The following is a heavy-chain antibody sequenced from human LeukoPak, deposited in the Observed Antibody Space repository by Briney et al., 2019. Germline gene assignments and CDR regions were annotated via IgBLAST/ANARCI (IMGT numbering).Heavy chain of an antibody. Sequence: SVKVSCKPSGDTFSSYAISWVRQAPGQGLEWMGGIIPIFGTANYAQKFQGRVTITADESTSTAYMELSSLRSEDTAVYYCARDAYNYYGSVRYYPPLGYWGQGTLVTVSS. CDR2: IIPIFGTA. CDR1: GDTFSSYA. D-gene: IGHD3-10*01. J-gene: IGHJ4*02. V-gene: IGHV1-69*01. CDR3: ARDAYNYYGSVRYYPPLGY.